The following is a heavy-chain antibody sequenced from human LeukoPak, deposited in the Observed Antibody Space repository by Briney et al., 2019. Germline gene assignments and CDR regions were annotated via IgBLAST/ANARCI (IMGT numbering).Heavy chain of an antibody. CDR3: ARVSTVREGFYYYYYMDV. Sequence: GGSLRLSCAASGFTFSNYWMHWVRQGPGKGLVWVSFINPDGSTTNYADSVKGRFTISRDNAKNSLYLQMNSLRAEDTAVYYCARVSTVREGFYYYYYMDVWGKGTTVTISS. J-gene: IGHJ6*03. V-gene: IGHV3-74*01. CDR1: GFTFSNYW. CDR2: INPDGSTT. D-gene: IGHD6-6*01.